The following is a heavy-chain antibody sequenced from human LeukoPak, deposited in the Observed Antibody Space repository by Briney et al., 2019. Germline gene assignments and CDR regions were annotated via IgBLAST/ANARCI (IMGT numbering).Heavy chain of an antibody. J-gene: IGHJ4*02. CDR2: ISYSGET. Sequence: PSETLSLTCNVAGVPISIYHWSWIRQAPGKGLEWIGYISYSGETNYNPSLKSRVTISQDTSTNQFTLKLTSVTAADTAIYYCASAPNENFFDSWGQGTLVTVSS. V-gene: IGHV4-59*01. CDR1: GVPISIYH. CDR3: ASAPNENFFDS.